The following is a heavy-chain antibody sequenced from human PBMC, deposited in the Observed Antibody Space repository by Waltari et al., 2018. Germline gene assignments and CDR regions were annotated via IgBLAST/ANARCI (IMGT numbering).Heavy chain of an antibody. CDR2: ISGDGRIT. V-gene: IGHV3-74*01. CDR1: GFTFSNYW. Sequence: EVQLVESGGGLVQPGGSLRLSCAASGFTFSNYWMHWVRQVPGKGLVWCSRISGDGRITHYADSVKGRFTISRDNAENTLYLQMNSLTVEDTAVYYCARNYRDYWGQGTLVTVSS. D-gene: IGHD3-16*02. CDR3: ARNYRDY. J-gene: IGHJ4*02.